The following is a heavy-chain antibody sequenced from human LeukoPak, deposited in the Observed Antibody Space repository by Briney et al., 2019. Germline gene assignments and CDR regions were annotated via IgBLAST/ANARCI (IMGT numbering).Heavy chain of an antibody. CDR3: AKDQSSYYDSWDAFDI. CDR2: ISGSGGST. Sequence: GGSLRLSCAASGFTFSSYAMSWVRQAPGKGLEWVSAISGSGGSTYYADSVKGRFTFSRDNSKNTLYLQMNSLRAEDTAVYYCAKDQSSYYDSWDAFDIWGQGTMVTVSS. J-gene: IGHJ3*02. CDR1: GFTFSSYA. V-gene: IGHV3-23*01. D-gene: IGHD3-22*01.